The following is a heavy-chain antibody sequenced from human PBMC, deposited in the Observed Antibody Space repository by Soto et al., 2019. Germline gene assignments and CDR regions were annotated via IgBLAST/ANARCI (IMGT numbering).Heavy chain of an antibody. J-gene: IGHJ6*03. V-gene: IGHV3-23*01. CDR2: ISVSGGST. CDR3: AKRYCSGGSCYGLYYYYYMDV. CDR1: GFTFSSYA. D-gene: IGHD2-15*01. Sequence: GGSLRLSCAASGFTFSSYAMSWVRQAPGKGLEWVSAISVSGGSTYYADSVKGRFTISRDNSKNTLYLQMNSLRAEDTAVYYCAKRYCSGGSCYGLYYYYYMDVWGKGTTVTVSS.